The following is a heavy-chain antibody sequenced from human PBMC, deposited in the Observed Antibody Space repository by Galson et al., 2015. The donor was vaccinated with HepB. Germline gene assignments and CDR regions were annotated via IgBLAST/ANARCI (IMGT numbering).Heavy chain of an antibody. V-gene: IGHV3-74*01. CDR1: GFTFGDYW. CDR2: INGDGSIT. CDR3: ATMGYYDSSGYYGYTHY. J-gene: IGHJ4*02. Sequence: SLRLSCAASGFTFGDYWMHWVRQAPGKGLVWVSRINGDGSITDYADSVKGRFTISRDNAKNTLYLQMNSLRGEDTAVYYCATMGYYDSSGYYGYTHYWGQGTLVTVSS. D-gene: IGHD3-22*01.